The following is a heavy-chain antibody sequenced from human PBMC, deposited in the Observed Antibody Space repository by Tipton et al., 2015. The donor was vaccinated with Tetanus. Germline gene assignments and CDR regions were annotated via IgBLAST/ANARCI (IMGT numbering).Heavy chain of an antibody. D-gene: IGHD3-10*01. Sequence: TLSLTCTVSGGSISSGGYYWTWIRQHPGKGLEWIGNIYHRGSTYYNPSLKSRVTISVDTSKNQFSLRLSSVTAADTAVYFCARHPPPYYYGSGSYLDYWGQGTPVTVSS. CDR1: GGSISSGGYY. J-gene: IGHJ4*02. CDR2: IYHRGST. V-gene: IGHV4-31*03. CDR3: ARHPPPYYYGSGSYLDY.